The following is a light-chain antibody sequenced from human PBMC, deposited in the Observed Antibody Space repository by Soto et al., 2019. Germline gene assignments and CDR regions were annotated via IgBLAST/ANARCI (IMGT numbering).Light chain of an antibody. CDR2: EAS. J-gene: IGKJ2*01. CDR1: ETINRW. CDR3: QQYNSSFYT. V-gene: IGKV1-5*01. Sequence: DIQMTQSPSALSASVGDRVTITCRATETINRWLAWYQQKPGRAPKLLVYEASVLESGVPSRFSGSGSGGEFTLIISNLQPDDFATYYCQQYNSSFYTFGRGTTLEIK.